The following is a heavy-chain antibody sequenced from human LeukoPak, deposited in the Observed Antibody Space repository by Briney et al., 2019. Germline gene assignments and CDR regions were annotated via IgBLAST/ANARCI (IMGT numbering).Heavy chain of an antibody. CDR3: ARGGSGWYYFDY. V-gene: IGHV4-59*01. J-gene: IGHJ4*02. CDR2: IYYSGST. Sequence: SETLSLTCTVSGGSISSYYWSWIRQPPGKGLEWIGYIYYSGSTNYNPFLKGRVTISVDTSKNQFSLKLSSVTAADTAVYYCARGGSGWYYFDYWGQGTLVTVSS. CDR1: GGSISSYY. D-gene: IGHD6-19*01.